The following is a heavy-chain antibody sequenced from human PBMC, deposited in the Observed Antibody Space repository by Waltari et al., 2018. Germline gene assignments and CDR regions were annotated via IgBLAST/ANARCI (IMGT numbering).Heavy chain of an antibody. J-gene: IGHJ4*02. V-gene: IGHV3-33*01. CDR2: IWYDGSNK. D-gene: IGHD6-13*01. Sequence: QVQLVESGGGVVQPGRSLRLSCAASGFPFSSYGMHWVRQAPGKGLEWVAVIWYDGSNKYYADSVKGRFTISRDNSKNTLYLQMNSLRAEDTAVYYCARDEQQLALDYWGQGTLVTVSS. CDR1: GFPFSSYG. CDR3: ARDEQQLALDY.